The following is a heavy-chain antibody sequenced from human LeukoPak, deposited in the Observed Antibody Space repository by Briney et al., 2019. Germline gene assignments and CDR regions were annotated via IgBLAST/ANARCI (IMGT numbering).Heavy chain of an antibody. CDR3: ARDTYSSGWYGMTNWFDP. CDR2: INHSGST. Sequence: PSETLSLTCAVYGGSFSGYYWSWIRQPPGKGLEWIGEINHSGSTNYNPSLKSRVTISVDTSKNQFSLKLSSVTAADTAVYYCARDTYSSGWYGMTNWFDPWGQGTLVTVSS. V-gene: IGHV4-34*01. CDR1: GGSFSGYY. J-gene: IGHJ5*02. D-gene: IGHD6-19*01.